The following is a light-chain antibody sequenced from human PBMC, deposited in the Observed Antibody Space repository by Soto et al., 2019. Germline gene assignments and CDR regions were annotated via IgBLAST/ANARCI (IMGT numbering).Light chain of an antibody. CDR2: KDT. J-gene: IGLJ2*01. Sequence: SYELTQLSSVSVAPGQTANIICGGRNSGSKSVHWYQQKSGQAPVVVIYKDTDRPSGIPERFSGSNSGNTATLTISRVEAGDEADYYCQVWDNSRAVLGGGTKLTVL. CDR3: QVWDNSRAV. V-gene: IGLV3-21*04. CDR1: NSGSKS.